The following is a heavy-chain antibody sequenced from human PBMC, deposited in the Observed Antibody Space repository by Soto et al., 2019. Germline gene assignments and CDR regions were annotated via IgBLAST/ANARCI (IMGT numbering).Heavy chain of an antibody. CDR1: GFTFSSYW. J-gene: IGHJ6*02. CDR2: IKQDGSEK. V-gene: IGHV3-7*01. D-gene: IGHD1-7*01. Sequence: GGSLRLSCAASGFTFSSYWMSWVRQAPGKGLEWVANIKQDGSEKYYVDSVKGRFTISRDNAKNSLYLQMNSLRAEDTAVYYCAREGLELYYYYYGMDVWGQGNTVTVSS. CDR3: AREGLELYYYYYGMDV.